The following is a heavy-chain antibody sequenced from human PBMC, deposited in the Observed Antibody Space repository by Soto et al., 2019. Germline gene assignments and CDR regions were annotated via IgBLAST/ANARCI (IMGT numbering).Heavy chain of an antibody. J-gene: IGHJ4*02. CDR2: IYYSGST. V-gene: IGHV4-31*03. Sequence: QVQLQESGPGLVKPSQTLSLTCTVSGGSISSGGYYWSWIRQHPGKGLEWIGYIYYSGSTYYNPSLKRRVTISVDTSKNQFSLKLSSVTAADTAVYYCAREPLEYSSTTSAVGYFDYWGQGTLVTVSS. CDR1: GGSISSGGYY. CDR3: AREPLEYSSTTSAVGYFDY. D-gene: IGHD6-6*01.